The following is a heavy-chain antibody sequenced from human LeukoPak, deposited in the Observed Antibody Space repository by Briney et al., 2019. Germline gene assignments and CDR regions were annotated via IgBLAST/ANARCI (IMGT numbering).Heavy chain of an antibody. D-gene: IGHD4-17*01. CDR2: IYYSGST. J-gene: IGHJ5*02. CDR1: GGSISSYY. CDR3: ARGLRRAVTTERKYNWFDP. Sequence: SETLSLTCTVSGGSISSYYWSWIRQPPGKGLEWIGYIYYSGSTNYNPSLKSRVTISVDTSKNQFSLKLSSVTAADTAVYYCARGLRRAVTTERKYNWFDPWGQGTLVTVSS. V-gene: IGHV4-59*12.